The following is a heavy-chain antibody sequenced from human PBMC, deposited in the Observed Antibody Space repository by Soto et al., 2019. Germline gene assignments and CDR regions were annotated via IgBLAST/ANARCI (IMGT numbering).Heavy chain of an antibody. CDR1: GGSFSVYY. D-gene: IGHD2-15*01. Sequence: SETVSLTCAVYGGSFSVYYWSWIRQPPGKGLEWIGEINHSGSTNYNPSLKSRVTISVDTSKNQFSLKLSSVTAADTAVYYCARGGCSGGSCHRPYYYYYYYMDVWGKGTTVTVSS. CDR3: ARGGCSGGSCHRPYYYYYYYMDV. V-gene: IGHV4-34*01. CDR2: INHSGST. J-gene: IGHJ6*03.